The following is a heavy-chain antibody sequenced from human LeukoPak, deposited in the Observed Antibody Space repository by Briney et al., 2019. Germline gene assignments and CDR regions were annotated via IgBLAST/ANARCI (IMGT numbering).Heavy chain of an antibody. CDR3: ASNFFGYNDFDY. CDR2: INPNSGGT. D-gene: IGHD5-12*01. CDR1: GYTFTVYY. Sequence: ASVSVSYTASGYTFTVYYMHGVGQAPGEGGGWVGWINPNSGGTNYTQKFQGRGTITRDSAISTASMELSRLRSDDTAVYYCASNFFGYNDFDYWGQGTLVTVSS. J-gene: IGHJ4*02. V-gene: IGHV1-2*02.